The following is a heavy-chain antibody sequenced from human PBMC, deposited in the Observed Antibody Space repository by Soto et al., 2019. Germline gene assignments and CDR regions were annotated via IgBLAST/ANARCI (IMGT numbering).Heavy chain of an antibody. Sequence: SETLSLTCTVSGGSISSYYWTWIRQPPGKGLEWIAYIYYSGSTNYNPSLKSRVTISVDTSKNQLSLKLSSVTAADTAMYYCARGSMIRAAPFDFWGQGTLVTVSS. CDR2: IYYSGST. CDR3: ARGSMIRAAPFDF. J-gene: IGHJ4*02. V-gene: IGHV4-59*01. D-gene: IGHD3-10*01. CDR1: GGSISSYY.